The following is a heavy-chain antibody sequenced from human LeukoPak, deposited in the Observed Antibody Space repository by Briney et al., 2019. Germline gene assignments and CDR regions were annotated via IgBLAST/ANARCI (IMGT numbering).Heavy chain of an antibody. CDR2: IYYSGST. Sequence: PSETLSLTCTVSGGSISSYYWSWIRQPPGKGLEWIGYIYYSGSTNYNPSLKSRVTISVDTSKNQFSPKLSSVTAADTAVYYCARARSSYDAFDIWGQGTMVTVSS. CDR1: GGSISSYY. V-gene: IGHV4-59*01. CDR3: ARARSSYDAFDI. D-gene: IGHD6-19*01. J-gene: IGHJ3*02.